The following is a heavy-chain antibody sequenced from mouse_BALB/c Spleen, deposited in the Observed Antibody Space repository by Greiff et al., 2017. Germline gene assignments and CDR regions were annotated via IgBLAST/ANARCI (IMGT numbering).Heavy chain of an antibody. J-gene: IGHJ4*01. CDR2: ISYSGST. CDR1: GDSITSGY. D-gene: IGHD1-2*01. CDR3: AKRLTTATGPMDY. Sequence: VQLKESGPSLVKPSQTLSLTCSVTGDSITSGYWNWIRKFPGNKLEYMGYISYSGSTYYNPSLKSRISITRDTSKNQYYLQLNSVTTEDTATYYCAKRLTTATGPMDYWGQGTSVTVSS. V-gene: IGHV3-8*02.